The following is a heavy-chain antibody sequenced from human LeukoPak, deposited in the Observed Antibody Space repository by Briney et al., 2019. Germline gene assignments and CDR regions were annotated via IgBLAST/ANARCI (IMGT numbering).Heavy chain of an antibody. CDR1: GGSFSGYY. V-gene: IGHV4-34*01. CDR2: INHGGST. CDR3: ARGSFAASYGMDV. D-gene: IGHD5-18*01. Sequence: SETLSLTCAVYGGSFSGYYWSWIRQPPGKGLEWIGEINHGGSTNYNPSPKSRVTISVDTSKNQFSLRLNSVTAADTAVYYCARGSFAASYGMDVWGQGTTVTVSS. J-gene: IGHJ6*02.